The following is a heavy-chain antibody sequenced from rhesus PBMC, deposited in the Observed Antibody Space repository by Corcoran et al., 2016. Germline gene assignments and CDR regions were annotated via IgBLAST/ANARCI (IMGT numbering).Heavy chain of an antibody. D-gene: IGHD3-9*01. V-gene: IGHV4-169*02. J-gene: IGHJ4*01. CDR1: GDSVSSDY. CDR3: ARDQRMAY. Sequence: QLQLQESGPGLVKPSETLSVTCAVSGDSVSSDYWSWIRQAPGKGLEWIGNVYGSGSGSNSNPSLKGRVTLSVDTSKNQLSRKLRSVAAADAAVYYCARDQRMAYWGQGVLVTVSS. CDR2: VYGSGSGS.